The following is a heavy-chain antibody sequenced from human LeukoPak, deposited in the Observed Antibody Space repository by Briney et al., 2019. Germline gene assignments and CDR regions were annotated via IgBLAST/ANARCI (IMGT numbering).Heavy chain of an antibody. Sequence: ASVKVSCKASGYTFTGYYMHWVRQAPGQGLEWMGWINPNSGGTNYAQKFQGRVTMTRDTSISTAYMELSRLRSDDTAVYYCARSIGSSWYLSIDYWGQGTLVTVSS. CDR3: ARSIGSSWYLSIDY. J-gene: IGHJ4*02. D-gene: IGHD6-13*01. CDR1: GYTFTGYY. V-gene: IGHV1-2*02. CDR2: INPNSGGT.